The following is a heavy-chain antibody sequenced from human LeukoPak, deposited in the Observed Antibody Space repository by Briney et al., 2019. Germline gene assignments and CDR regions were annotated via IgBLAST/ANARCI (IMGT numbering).Heavy chain of an antibody. V-gene: IGHV3-7*01. J-gene: IGHJ4*02. D-gene: IGHD5-18*01. CDR3: ARSLWPEDY. CDR2: IKQDGIEK. CDR1: GFTFSSYW. Sequence: GGSLRLSCAASGFTFSSYWMSWVRQAPGKGLEWVANIKQDGIEKNYVDSVKGRFTISRDNAKASLFLQMNSLRAEDTAVYYCARSLWPEDYWGQGTLLTVSS.